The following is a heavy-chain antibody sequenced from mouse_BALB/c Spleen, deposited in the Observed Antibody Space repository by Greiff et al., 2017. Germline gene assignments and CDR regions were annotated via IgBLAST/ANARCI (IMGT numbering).Heavy chain of an antibody. CDR1: GFTFTDYY. Sequence: EVMLVESGGGLVQPGGSLRLSCAPSGFTFTDYYMSWVRQPPGKALEWLGFIRNKANGYTTEYSASVKGRFTISRDNSQSILYLQMNTLRAEDSATYYCARGDYMITTGFAYWGQGTLVTVSA. J-gene: IGHJ3*01. D-gene: IGHD2-4*01. CDR2: IRNKANGYTT. V-gene: IGHV7-3*02. CDR3: ARGDYMITTGFAY.